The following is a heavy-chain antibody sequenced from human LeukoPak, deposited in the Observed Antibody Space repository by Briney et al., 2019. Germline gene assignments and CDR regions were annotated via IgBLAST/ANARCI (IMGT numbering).Heavy chain of an antibody. D-gene: IGHD2-2*01. J-gene: IGHJ2*01. Sequence: PGGSLRLSCAASGFTFSSYAMSWVRQAPGKGLEWVSTISNSGGSTYYADSVKGRFTISRDNSKNMLFLQMNNLRVEDTAVYYCARVSSTSWYFDLWGRGTLVSVSS. CDR3: ARVSSTSWYFDL. V-gene: IGHV3-23*01. CDR2: ISNSGGST. CDR1: GFTFSSYA.